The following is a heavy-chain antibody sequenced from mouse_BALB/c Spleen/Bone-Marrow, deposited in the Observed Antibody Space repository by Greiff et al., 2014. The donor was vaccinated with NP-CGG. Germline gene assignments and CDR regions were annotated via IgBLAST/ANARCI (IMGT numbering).Heavy chain of an antibody. CDR1: GFSLTNYG. Sequence: VKLMESGPGLVAPSQSLSITCTVSGFSLTNYGVHWVRQPPGKGLEWLGVIWADGSTNYNSALMSRLSISKDNSKSQVFFKMNSLQTDDKAMYYCARITTATGAMDYWGQGTSVTVSS. D-gene: IGHD1-2*01. CDR3: ARITTATGAMDY. CDR2: IWADGST. J-gene: IGHJ4*01. V-gene: IGHV2-9*02.